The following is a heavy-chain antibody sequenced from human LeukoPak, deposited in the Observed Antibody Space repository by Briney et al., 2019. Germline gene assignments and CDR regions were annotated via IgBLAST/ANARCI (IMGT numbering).Heavy chain of an antibody. CDR3: SKGAPVGGTRHFDY. CDR2: MYGGGST. J-gene: IGHJ4*02. CDR1: GFTVSSNY. V-gene: IGHV3-53*01. Sequence: GGSLRLSCVASGFTVSSNYMSWVRQAPGKGLEWVSVMYGGGSTSYADAVKGRFTISRDNSKNTVYLQMNSLRVEDTAVYYCSKGAPVGGTRHFDYRGQGTLVTVSS. D-gene: IGHD1-26*01.